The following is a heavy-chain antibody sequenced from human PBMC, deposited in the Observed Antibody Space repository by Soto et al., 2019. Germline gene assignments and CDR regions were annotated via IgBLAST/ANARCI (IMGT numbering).Heavy chain of an antibody. Sequence: LQLQESGSGLVKPSETLSLACDVSGDSISRGGYSWSWIRQSPGKGLEWIGYSYDNGNTYLNPFLTTRVTISVDKSKKHFVLNLSSVTAAGFGVYYCAGDLGSGTGWFDPWGQGMLVTDPS. V-gene: IGHV4-30-2*06. CDR3: AGDLGSGTGWFDP. CDR1: GDSISRGGYS. CDR2: SYDNGNT. J-gene: IGHJ5*02. D-gene: IGHD3-10*01.